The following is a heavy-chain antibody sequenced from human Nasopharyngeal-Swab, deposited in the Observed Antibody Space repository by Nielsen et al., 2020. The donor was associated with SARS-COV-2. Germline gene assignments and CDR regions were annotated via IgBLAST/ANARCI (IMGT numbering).Heavy chain of an antibody. D-gene: IGHD6-19*01. J-gene: IGHJ6*03. CDR1: GFTFSSYW. CDR3: ANLDPVAGTFYYMDV. Sequence: GESLKISCAASGFTFSSYWMHWVRQAPGKGLVWVSRINSDGSSTSYADSVKGRFTISRDNAKNTLYLQMNSLRAEDTALYYCANLDPVAGTFYYMDVWGKGTTVTVSS. V-gene: IGHV3-74*01. CDR2: INSDGSST.